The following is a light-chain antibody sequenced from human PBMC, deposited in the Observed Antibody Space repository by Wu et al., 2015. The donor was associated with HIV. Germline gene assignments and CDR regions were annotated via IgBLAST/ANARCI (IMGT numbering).Light chain of an antibody. CDR2: KAS. J-gene: IGKJ2*01. CDR3: QQYNSYST. V-gene: IGKV1-5*03. Sequence: DIQMTQSPSTLSASVGDRVTITCRASQSISSWLAWYQQKPGKAPKLLIYKASSLESGVPSRFSGSGSGTEFTLTISSLQPDDFATYYCQQYNSYSTFGQGTKAGD. CDR1: QSISSW.